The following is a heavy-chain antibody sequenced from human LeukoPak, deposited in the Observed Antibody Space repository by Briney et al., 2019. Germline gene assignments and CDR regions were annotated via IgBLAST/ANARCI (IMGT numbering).Heavy chain of an antibody. Sequence: GRSLRLSCAVSGFTFTYYAMHWVRQAPGKGLEWVAVISHDGSNHQYADSVKGQVTISRDNSKSTLYLQMDSLRAGDTAVYYCARQGDTGSWYFDYWGQGTLVTVSS. CDR1: GFTFTYYA. V-gene: IGHV3-30-3*01. D-gene: IGHD2-21*02. CDR2: ISHDGSNH. J-gene: IGHJ4*02. CDR3: ARQGDTGSWYFDY.